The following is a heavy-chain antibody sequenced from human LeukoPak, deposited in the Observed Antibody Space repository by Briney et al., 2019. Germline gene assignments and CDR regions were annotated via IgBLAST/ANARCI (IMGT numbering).Heavy chain of an antibody. D-gene: IGHD1-1*01. CDR2: IYYSGST. CDR3: ARGGQIVATTGFNWFDP. Sequence: SETLSLTCTVSGGSISSSSYYWGWIRQPPGKGLEWIGSIYYSGSTYYNPSLKSRVTISVDTSKNQFSLKLSSVTAADTAVYYCARGGQIVATTGFNWFDPWGLGTLVTVSS. V-gene: IGHV4-39*07. CDR1: GGSISSSSYY. J-gene: IGHJ5*02.